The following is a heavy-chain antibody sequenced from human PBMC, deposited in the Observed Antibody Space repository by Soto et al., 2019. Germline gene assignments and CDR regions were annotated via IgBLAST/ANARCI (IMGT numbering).Heavy chain of an antibody. CDR1: GYTFDNYG. D-gene: IGHD2-21*01. Sequence: ASVKVSCKASGYTFDNYGINWLRQAPGQGLEWLGWINTDSGNPTYAQKFRGRIIMTRDTSTGTVYMEMTSLTSGDTAIYYCARKKCVGECYSFDYWGQGTLVTVSA. V-gene: IGHV1-18*01. CDR2: INTDSGNP. CDR3: ARKKCVGECYSFDY. J-gene: IGHJ4*02.